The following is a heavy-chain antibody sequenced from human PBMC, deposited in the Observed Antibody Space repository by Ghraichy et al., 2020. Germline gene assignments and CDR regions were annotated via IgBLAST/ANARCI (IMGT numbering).Heavy chain of an antibody. J-gene: IGHJ3*02. D-gene: IGHD3-10*01. CDR2: IDTSGST. CDR1: GDSIVNYY. Sequence: SETLSLTCTVSGDSIVNYYWSWIRQPAGKGLEWIGRIDTSGSTNYNPSLKSRVTMSVDTSKKHFSLNLSSVTAADTAVYYCTRDGSRGRGGDAFDIWGQRTMVTVSS. CDR3: TRDGSRGRGGDAFDI. V-gene: IGHV4-4*07.